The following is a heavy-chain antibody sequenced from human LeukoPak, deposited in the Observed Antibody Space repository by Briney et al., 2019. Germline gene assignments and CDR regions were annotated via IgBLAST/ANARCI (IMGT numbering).Heavy chain of an antibody. Sequence: GGSLRLSCAASGFSFCDYAMKWVRQAPGKGLEWVSTISGSGTITYYADSVKGRFAISKDKSENTLYLQRDICPSDDHAVYYCARMAPYCGGDCYWDYWGQGTLVTVSS. J-gene: IGHJ4*02. CDR3: ARMAPYCGGDCYWDY. CDR1: GFSFCDYA. V-gene: IGHV3-23*01. D-gene: IGHD2-21*02. CDR2: ISGSGTIT.